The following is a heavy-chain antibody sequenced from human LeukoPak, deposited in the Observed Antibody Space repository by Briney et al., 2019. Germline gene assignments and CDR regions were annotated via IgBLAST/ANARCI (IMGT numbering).Heavy chain of an antibody. CDR2: ISHDGSDK. CDR1: GLTFSSHA. CDR3: AREPGPGYFDY. Sequence: GGSLRLSCAASGLTFSSHAMHWVRQAPGKGLEWVAVISHDGSDKHYTDSVKGRFTISRDNSRNTLYLRMNSLRAEDTAVYYCAREPGPGYFDYWGQGTLVTVSS. J-gene: IGHJ4*02. D-gene: IGHD6-13*01. V-gene: IGHV3-30-3*01.